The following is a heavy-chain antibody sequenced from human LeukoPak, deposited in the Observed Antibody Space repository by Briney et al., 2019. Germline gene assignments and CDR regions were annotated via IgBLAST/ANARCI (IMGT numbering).Heavy chain of an antibody. CDR2: IDPTGGDT. D-gene: IGHD6-13*01. V-gene: IGHV1-46*01. J-gene: IGHJ4*02. CDR3: ARDLVPAAVFY. CDR1: GYTFTGYY. Sequence: ASVKVSCKASGYTFTGYYMHWVRQAPGQGLEWMGIIDPTGGDTTYAPKFQDRVTLTRDTSTSTVYLGLSSLRSDDTAVYYCARDLVPAAVFYWGQGTLVTVSS.